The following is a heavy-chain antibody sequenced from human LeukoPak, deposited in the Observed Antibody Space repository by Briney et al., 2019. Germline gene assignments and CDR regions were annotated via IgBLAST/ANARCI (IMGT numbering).Heavy chain of an antibody. V-gene: IGHV4-4*07. CDR3: ARSARFNYFYMDV. D-gene: IGHD2-15*01. CDR2: IYASGSI. Sequence: SETLSLTCSVSGGSITNFFWTWIRQPAGKGLEYIGRIYASGSIDYNPSLKSRVTMSVDTSNNQFSLNLTSVTAADTALYFCARSARFNYFYMDVWGKGTSVRVSS. J-gene: IGHJ6*03. CDR1: GGSITNFF.